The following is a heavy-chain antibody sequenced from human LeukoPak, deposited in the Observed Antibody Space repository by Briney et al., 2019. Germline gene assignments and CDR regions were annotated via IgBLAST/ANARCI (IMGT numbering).Heavy chain of an antibody. Sequence: PSETLSLTCTVSGGSISSSSYYWGWIRQPPGKGLEWIGSIYYSGSTYYNPSLKSRVTISVDTSKNQFSLKLSSVTAADTAVYYCARVNQPFRPVVPALFDYWGQGTLVTVSS. D-gene: IGHD2-2*01. CDR1: GGSISSSSYY. CDR3: ARVNQPFRPVVPALFDY. CDR2: IYYSGST. J-gene: IGHJ4*02. V-gene: IGHV4-39*07.